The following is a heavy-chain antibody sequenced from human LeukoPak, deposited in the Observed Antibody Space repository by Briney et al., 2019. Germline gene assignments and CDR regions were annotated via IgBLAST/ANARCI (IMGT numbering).Heavy chain of an antibody. V-gene: IGHV3-23*01. J-gene: IGHJ4*02. D-gene: IGHD4-17*01. CDR3: ARGAYGDYDY. CDR2: ISADASST. Sequence: PGGSLRLSCAASGFTVSSNYMSWVRQAPGKGLEWVSAISADASSTYYADSVKGPITISRDNSKNTLFLQMNSLRAEDTAVYYCARGAYGDYDYWGQGTLVTVSS. CDR1: GFTVSSNY.